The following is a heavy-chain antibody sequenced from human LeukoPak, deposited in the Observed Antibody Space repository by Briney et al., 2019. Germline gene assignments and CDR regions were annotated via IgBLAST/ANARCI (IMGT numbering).Heavy chain of an antibody. CDR1: GFIFSSYS. J-gene: IGHJ4*02. Sequence: GGSLRLSCAASGFIFSSYSMNWVRQAPGKGLEWVSYISSGNSNIYYADSVKGRFTISRDNAKNSLYLQMNSLRADDTAVYYCARSARLMKGVVEVTALDDWGQGTLVTVSS. D-gene: IGHD3-3*01. V-gene: IGHV3-48*01. CDR3: ARSARLMKGVVEVTALDD. CDR2: ISSGNSNI.